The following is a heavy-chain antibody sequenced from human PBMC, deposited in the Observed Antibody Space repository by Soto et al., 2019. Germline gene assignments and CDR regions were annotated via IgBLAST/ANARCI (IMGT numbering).Heavy chain of an antibody. Sequence: QVQLQESGPGLVKASQTLSLTCTVSGGTITTGGHFWSWIRQYPGKGLEWIGYIYYSGTTHYNPSLKSRVTISIDTSKNQFSLNLSSVTAADTAVYYCARVVSGSYLDSWGQGTLVTVSS. D-gene: IGHD1-26*01. V-gene: IGHV4-31*03. CDR2: IYYSGTT. J-gene: IGHJ4*02. CDR3: ARVVSGSYLDS. CDR1: GGTITTGGHF.